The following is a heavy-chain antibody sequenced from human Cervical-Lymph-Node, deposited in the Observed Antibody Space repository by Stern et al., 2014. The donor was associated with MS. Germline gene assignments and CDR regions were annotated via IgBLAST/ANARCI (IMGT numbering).Heavy chain of an antibody. Sequence: VQLVESGSELKKPGASVKVSCKASGYTFSNYAMNWVRQAPGQGLEWMGWINPNTGNPTYAQGFTGRFVFSLDTSVSTAYLQISSLNAEDTAVYYCARRTGGDYDLFDYWGQGTLVTVSS. CDR2: INPNTGNP. CDR1: GYTFSNYA. CDR3: ARRTGGDYDLFDY. D-gene: IGHD4-17*01. V-gene: IGHV7-4-1*02. J-gene: IGHJ4*02.